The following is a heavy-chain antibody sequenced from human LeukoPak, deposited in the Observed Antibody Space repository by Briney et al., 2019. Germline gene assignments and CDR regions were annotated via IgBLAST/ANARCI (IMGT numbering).Heavy chain of an antibody. Sequence: PSQTLTLTCTVSGGTISSGANFWSCNRPSPGQGLEWIIYIYYSGRAHSNSSIKSRVTISVDTSKNQFSQKLSPVTAADTAVYYCARDPHYLDRSGSFVGGQGTMVTVSS. V-gene: IGHV4-30-4*08. J-gene: IGHJ3*01. D-gene: IGHD3-3*01. CDR3: ARDPHYLDRSGSFV. CDR1: GGTISSGANF. CDR2: IYYSGRA.